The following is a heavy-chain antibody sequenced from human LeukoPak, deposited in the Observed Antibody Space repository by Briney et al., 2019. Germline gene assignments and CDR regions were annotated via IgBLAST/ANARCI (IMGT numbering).Heavy chain of an antibody. CDR1: GFTFSDYY. J-gene: IGHJ4*02. Sequence: GGSLRLSCAASGFTFSDYYMSWIRQAPGKGLEWVAVISYDGSNKHYADSVKGRFTISRDNSKNTLYLQMNSLRAEDTAVYYCARDLRWEPGPIDYWGQGTLVTVSS. CDR2: ISYDGSNK. V-gene: IGHV3-30-3*01. D-gene: IGHD1-26*01. CDR3: ARDLRWEPGPIDY.